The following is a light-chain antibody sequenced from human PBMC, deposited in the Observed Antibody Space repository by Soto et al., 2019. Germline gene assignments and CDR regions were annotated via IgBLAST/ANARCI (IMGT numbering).Light chain of an antibody. V-gene: IGKV1-5*03. Sequence: DIQMTQSPSTLSASVGDRVTITCRASQSISSWLAWYQQKPGKAPKVLIYKASSLGSGVPSRFSSSGSGTEFTLTISSLQPDDFANYYCQQYNSYPDTFGQGTKLEIK. CDR3: QQYNSYPDT. J-gene: IGKJ2*01. CDR1: QSISSW. CDR2: KAS.